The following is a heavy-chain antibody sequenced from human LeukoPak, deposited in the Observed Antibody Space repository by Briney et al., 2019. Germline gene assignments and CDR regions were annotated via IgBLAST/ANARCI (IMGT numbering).Heavy chain of an antibody. CDR3: ATETNGRHYDY. D-gene: IGHD1-14*01. Sequence: GGSLRLSCTASGLTFSTSGFNWVRQAPGKGLEWVASIGPAGSDRYHADSIKGRFTISRDNANNFLYLQMNSLRAEDTAVYYCATETNGRHYDYWGQGTLLTVSS. V-gene: IGHV3-21*06. J-gene: IGHJ4*02. CDR2: IGPAGSDR. CDR1: GLTFSTSG.